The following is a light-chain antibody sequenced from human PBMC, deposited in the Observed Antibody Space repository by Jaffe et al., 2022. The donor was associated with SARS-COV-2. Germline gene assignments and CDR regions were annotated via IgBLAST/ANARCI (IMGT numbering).Light chain of an antibody. CDR3: WSYAGADIFDYV. J-gene: IGLJ1*01. CDR2: EVN. Sequence: QSALTQPASVSGSPGQSITISCTGSSTDVGNWNLVSWYQQHPGTAPKLLIYEVNKRPSGISFRFSGSKSGNTASLTISGLQAEDEADYFCWSYAGADIFDYVFGGGTRVTVL. V-gene: IGLV2-23*02. CDR1: STDVGNWNL.